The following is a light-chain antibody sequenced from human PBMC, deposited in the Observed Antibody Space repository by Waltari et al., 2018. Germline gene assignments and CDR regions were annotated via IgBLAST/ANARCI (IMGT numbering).Light chain of an antibody. V-gene: IGKV1-5*03. CDR1: QSISKW. Sequence: RASQSISKWLARYQQKPGKAPKLLNNEASALESGVPSRFSRSGAGTEFTLTISSLQPDDFATDYCQQYNSDSLLSFGGGTKVESK. CDR3: QQYNSDSLLS. CDR2: EAS. J-gene: IGKJ4*01.